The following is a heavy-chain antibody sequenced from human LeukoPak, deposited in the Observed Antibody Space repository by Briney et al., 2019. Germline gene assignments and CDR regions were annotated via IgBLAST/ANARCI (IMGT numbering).Heavy chain of an antibody. CDR2: ISGNGGTT. CDR1: GFTFSSYD. Sequence: GGSLRLSCAASGFTFSSYDMQWVRQAPGKGLEYVSAISGNGGTTYYANSVNGRFTLSRDHSKNTLYLQMGRLRAEDMAVYYCARDGARYSGSYYNDYWGQGPLVTVSS. D-gene: IGHD1-26*01. CDR3: ARDGARYSGSYYNDY. J-gene: IGHJ4*02. V-gene: IGHV3-64*01.